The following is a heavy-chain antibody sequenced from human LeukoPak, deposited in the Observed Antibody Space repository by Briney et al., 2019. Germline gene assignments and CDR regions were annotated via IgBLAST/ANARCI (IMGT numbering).Heavy chain of an antibody. CDR2: IFPGDSDT. D-gene: IGHD2-2*01. V-gene: IGHV5-51*01. Sequence: GESLKISCKGSGYSFTSYWIGWVRQMPGKGLGWMGIIFPGDSDTRYSPSFQGQVTISADKSISTAYLQWSSLKASDTAMYYCARHPYCSRTSCYGDSWGQGTLVTVSS. CDR3: ARHPYCSRTSCYGDS. CDR1: GYSFTSYW. J-gene: IGHJ4*02.